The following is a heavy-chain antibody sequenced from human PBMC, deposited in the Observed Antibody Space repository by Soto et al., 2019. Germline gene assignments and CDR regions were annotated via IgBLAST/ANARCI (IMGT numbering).Heavy chain of an antibody. Sequence: GGSLRLSCAASGFTFSSYEMNWVRQAPGKGLEWVSYISSSGSTIYYADSVKGRFTISRDNAKNSLYLQMNSLRAEDTAVYYCASSGEELRHQGGAFDIWGQGTMVTVSS. V-gene: IGHV3-48*03. J-gene: IGHJ3*02. CDR3: ASSGEELRHQGGAFDI. CDR1: GFTFSSYE. CDR2: ISSSGSTI. D-gene: IGHD1-7*01.